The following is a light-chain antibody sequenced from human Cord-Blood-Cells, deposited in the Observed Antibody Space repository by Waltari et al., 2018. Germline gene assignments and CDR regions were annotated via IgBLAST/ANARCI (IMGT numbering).Light chain of an antibody. CDR2: DAS. Sequence: EIVLTQSPATLSLSPGESANISCRPSQSVSSYLAWSQQKPGQAPRPLIYDASNRATGIPARFSGSGSGTDFTLTISSLEPEDFAVYYCQQRSNWPPYTFGQGTKLEIK. V-gene: IGKV3-11*01. J-gene: IGKJ2*01. CDR3: QQRSNWPPYT. CDR1: QSVSSY.